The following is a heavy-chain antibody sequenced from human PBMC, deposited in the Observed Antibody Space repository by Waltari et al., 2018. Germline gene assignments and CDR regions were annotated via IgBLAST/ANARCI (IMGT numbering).Heavy chain of an antibody. J-gene: IGHJ4*02. Sequence: EVQLVESGGGLVQPGRSPRVSCPVSGSTVGDVGGSWVRQAPGKGLEWVSHIRSKAYGGTTEYAAPVKGRFTISRDDSKSIAYLQMNRLKAEDTAVYYCTRAYTSSWEFDYWGQGTLVTVSS. V-gene: IGHV3-49*04. CDR3: TRAYTSSWEFDY. CDR1: GSTVGDVG. CDR2: IRSKAYGGTT. D-gene: IGHD6-13*01.